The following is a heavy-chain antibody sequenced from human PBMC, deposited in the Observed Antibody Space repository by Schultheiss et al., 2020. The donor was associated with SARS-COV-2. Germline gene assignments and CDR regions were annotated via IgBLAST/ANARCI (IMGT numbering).Heavy chain of an antibody. CDR2: IYTSGST. CDR3: ARLTVTTNWYFDL. J-gene: IGHJ2*01. D-gene: IGHD4-11*01. Sequence: SQTLSLTCTVSGGSISSGSYYWSWIRQPAGKGLEWIGRIYTSGSTNYNPSLKSRVTISVDTSKNQFSLKLSSVTAADTAVYYCARLTVTTNWYFDLWGRGTLVTVSS. V-gene: IGHV4-61*02. CDR1: GGSISSGSYY.